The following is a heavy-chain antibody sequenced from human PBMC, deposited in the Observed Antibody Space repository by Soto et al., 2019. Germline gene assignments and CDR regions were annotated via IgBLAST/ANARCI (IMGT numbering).Heavy chain of an antibody. Sequence: EVQLLESGGGLVQPGGSLRLSCAASGFTFSSYTMSWVRQAPGKGLEWVSTIRGSGDSTYYADSVKGRFTISRDNSKNTLYLQMNSLRAEDTAEYYCAKARYCRGGSCYSDYWGQGTQVTVSS. V-gene: IGHV3-23*01. D-gene: IGHD2-15*01. CDR1: GFTFSSYT. J-gene: IGHJ4*02. CDR3: AKARYCRGGSCYSDY. CDR2: IRGSGDST.